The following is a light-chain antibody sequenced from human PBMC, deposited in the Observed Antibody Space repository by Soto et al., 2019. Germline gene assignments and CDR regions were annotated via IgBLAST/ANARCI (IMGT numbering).Light chain of an antibody. CDR1: STDVGGYNY. V-gene: IGLV2-8*01. CDR3: SSYAGNNIHYV. Sequence: SALTQPPSASGSAGQSVTISCTGTSTDVGGYNYVSWYQQHPGKAPKLMFYEVSKRPSGVPDRFSGSKSGNTASLTVSGLQAEDEADYYCSSYAGNNIHYVFGTGTKLTVL. J-gene: IGLJ1*01. CDR2: EVS.